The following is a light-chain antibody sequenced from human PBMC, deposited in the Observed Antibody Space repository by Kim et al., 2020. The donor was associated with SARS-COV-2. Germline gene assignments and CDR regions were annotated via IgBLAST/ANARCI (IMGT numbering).Light chain of an antibody. CDR3: QHRWT. Sequence: GTLCLSPGERAALSCRASQSVSNNYLAWYQQRRGQAPRLLIYGASSRAAGIPDRFSGSGSGTDFTLTISRLEPEDFAVYYCQHRWTFGQGTKLEI. V-gene: IGKV3-20*01. CDR2: GAS. J-gene: IGKJ1*01. CDR1: QSVSNNY.